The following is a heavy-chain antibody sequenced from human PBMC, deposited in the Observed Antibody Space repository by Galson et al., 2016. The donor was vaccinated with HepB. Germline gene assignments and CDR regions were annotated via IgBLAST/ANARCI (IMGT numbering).Heavy chain of an antibody. CDR3: ARDLPLDRDFPEGYFDL. CDR2: LFYNGSS. J-gene: IGHJ2*01. V-gene: IGHV4-39*07. Sequence: SETLSLTCTVSGGSISSSSYYWGWIRQPPGKGLEWIGTLFYNGSSYYNPSLKSRVTISVDTSTTQFSLELNSVTAADTAVYYCARDLPLDRDFPEGYFDLWGRGTLVSVSS. D-gene: IGHD3-10*01. CDR1: GGSISSSSYY.